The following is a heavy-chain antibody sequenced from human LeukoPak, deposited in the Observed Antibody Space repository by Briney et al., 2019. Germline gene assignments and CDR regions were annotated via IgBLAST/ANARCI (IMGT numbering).Heavy chain of an antibody. J-gene: IGHJ4*02. V-gene: IGHV3-73*01. Sequence: GGSLRLSCAASGFTFSGSAMHWVRQASGKGLEWVGRIRSKANSYATAYAASVKGRFTISRDDSKNTAYLQMNSLKTEDTAVYYCTGLGDCSSTSCYGYWGQGTLVTVSS. CDR3: TGLGDCSSTSCYGY. CDR2: IRSKANSYAT. D-gene: IGHD2-2*01. CDR1: GFTFSGSA.